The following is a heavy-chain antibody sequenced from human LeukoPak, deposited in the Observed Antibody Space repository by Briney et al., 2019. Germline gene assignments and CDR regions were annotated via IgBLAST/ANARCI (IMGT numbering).Heavy chain of an antibody. CDR2: ISSSSSYI. CDR1: GFTFSSYS. CDR3: ARDVGEAGYYDSSP. Sequence: GGSLRLSCAASGFTFSSYSMNWVRQAPGKGLEWVSSISSSSSYIYYADSVKGRFTISRDNAKNSLYLQMNSLRAEDTAVYYCARDVGEAGYYDSSPWGQETLVTVSS. D-gene: IGHD3-22*01. J-gene: IGHJ5*02. V-gene: IGHV3-21*01.